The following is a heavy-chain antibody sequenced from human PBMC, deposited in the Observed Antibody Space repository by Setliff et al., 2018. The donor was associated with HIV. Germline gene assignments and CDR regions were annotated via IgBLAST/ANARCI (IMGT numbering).Heavy chain of an antibody. CDR1: GGSITGYY. CDR2: IFYSGTT. CDR3: ARNNALIRAPFEY. D-gene: IGHD1-20*01. J-gene: IGHJ4*02. V-gene: IGHV4-59*01. Sequence: SETLSLTCTVSGGSITGYYWSWVRQPPGKGLEWIGYIFYSGTTNYSPSFRGRVTISIDSSKNQFSLRLNSVSAADTAIYYCARNNALIRAPFEYWGQGALVTVSS.